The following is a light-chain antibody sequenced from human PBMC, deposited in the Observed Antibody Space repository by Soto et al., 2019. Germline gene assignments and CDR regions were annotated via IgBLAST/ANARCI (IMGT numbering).Light chain of an antibody. Sequence: DLQMTQSPSTLSASVGDRVTITCRASQSISSWLAWYQQKPGKAPKLLIYKASSLESGVPSRFSGRGSGTEFTLPISSLQPDDFATYYCQEYNSYWTFGQGTKVEIK. V-gene: IGKV1-5*03. CDR1: QSISSW. CDR2: KAS. J-gene: IGKJ1*01. CDR3: QEYNSYWT.